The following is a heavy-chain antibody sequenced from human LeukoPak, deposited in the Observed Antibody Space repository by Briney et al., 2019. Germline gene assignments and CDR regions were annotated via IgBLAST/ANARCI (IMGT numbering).Heavy chain of an antibody. CDR3: AKPLSSAAGQRRFYFDY. D-gene: IGHD6-13*01. Sequence: GGPLRLSCAASGFTFSSYAMSWVRQAPGKGLEWVSAISGSGGSTYYADSVKGRFTISRDNSKNTLYLQMNSLRAEDTAVYYCAKPLSSAAGQRRFYFDYWGQGTLVTVSS. V-gene: IGHV3-23*01. J-gene: IGHJ4*02. CDR1: GFTFSSYA. CDR2: ISGSGGST.